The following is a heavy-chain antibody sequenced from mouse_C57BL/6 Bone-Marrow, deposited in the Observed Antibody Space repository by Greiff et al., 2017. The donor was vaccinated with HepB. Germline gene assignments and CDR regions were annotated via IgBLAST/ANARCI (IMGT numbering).Heavy chain of an antibody. D-gene: IGHD1-2*01. CDR3: ARSRLRPFDY. V-gene: IGHV1-82*01. CDR1: GYAFSSSW. J-gene: IGHJ2*01. Sequence: QVQLKESGPELVKPGASVKISCKASGYAFSSSWMNWVKQRPGKGLEWIGRIYPGDGDTNYNGKFKGKATLTADKSSSTAYMQLSSLTSEDSAVYFCARSRLRPFDYWGQGTTLTVSS. CDR2: IYPGDGDT.